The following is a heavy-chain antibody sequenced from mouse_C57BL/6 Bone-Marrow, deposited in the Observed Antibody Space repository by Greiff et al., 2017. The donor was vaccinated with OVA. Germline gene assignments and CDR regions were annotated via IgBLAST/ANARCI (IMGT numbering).Heavy chain of an antibody. Sequence: VQLQQPGAELVMPGASVKLSCKASGYTFTSYWMHWVKQRPGQGLEWIGEIDPSDSYTNYNQKFKGKSTLTVDKSSSTAYMQLSSLTSEDSAVYFCARRYYGNFDWYFDVWGTGTTVTVSS. CDR1: GYTFTSYW. CDR2: IDPSDSYT. V-gene: IGHV1-69*01. J-gene: IGHJ1*03. D-gene: IGHD2-1*01. CDR3: ARRYYGNFDWYFDV.